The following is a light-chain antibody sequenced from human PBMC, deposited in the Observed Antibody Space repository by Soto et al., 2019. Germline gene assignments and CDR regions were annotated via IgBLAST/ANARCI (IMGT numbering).Light chain of an antibody. V-gene: IGLV2-14*01. J-gene: IGLJ1*01. CDR1: SSDFGAYNY. Sequence: QSVLTQPASVSVSPGQSVAISCTGTSSDFGAYNYVSWYQQLPGKAPKLLIYDVSHRPSWVSDRFSGSKSGNTASLTISGLQAEDEGDYYCNSYTSSSTLYVFGTGTKVTVL. CDR3: NSYTSSSTLYV. CDR2: DVS.